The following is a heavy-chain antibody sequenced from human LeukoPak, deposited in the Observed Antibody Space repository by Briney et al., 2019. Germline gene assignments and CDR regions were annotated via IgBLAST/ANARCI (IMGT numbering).Heavy chain of an antibody. J-gene: IGHJ4*02. V-gene: IGHV3-30*18. D-gene: IGHD6-13*01. Sequence: QPGRSLRLSCAASGFTFSSYGMHWVRQAPGKGLEWVAVISYDGSNKYYADSVKGRFTISRDNSKNTLYLQMNSLRAEDTAVYYCANHLEAGTLFEGYWGQGTLVTVSS. CDR3: ANHLEAGTLFEGY. CDR1: GFTFSSYG. CDR2: ISYDGSNK.